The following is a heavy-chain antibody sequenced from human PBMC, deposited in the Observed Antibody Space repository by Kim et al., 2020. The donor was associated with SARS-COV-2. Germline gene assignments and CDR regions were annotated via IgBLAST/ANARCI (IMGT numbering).Heavy chain of an antibody. D-gene: IGHD6-13*01. CDR3: AKDDFLSSSWYNYYYGMDV. CDR2: ISYDGSNK. V-gene: IGHV3-30*18. CDR1: GFTFSSYG. J-gene: IGHJ6*02. Sequence: GGSLRLSCAASGFTFSSYGMHWVRQAPGKGLERVAVISYDGSNKYYADSVKGRFTISRDKSKNTLYLQMNSLRAEDTVVYYCAKDDFLSSSWYNYYYGMDVWGQGTTVTFAS.